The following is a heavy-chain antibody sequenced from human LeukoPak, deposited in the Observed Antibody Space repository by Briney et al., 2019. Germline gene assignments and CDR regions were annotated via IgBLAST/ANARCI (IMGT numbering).Heavy chain of an antibody. Sequence: PGGSLRLSCSASGFTFSSYEMNWVRQAPGKGLEWVSSISSSSSYIYYADSVKGRFTISRDNAKNSLYLQMNSLRAEDTAVYYCARDLGSTSCYHWGQGTLVTVSS. CDR2: ISSSSSYI. V-gene: IGHV3-21*01. D-gene: IGHD2-2*01. CDR1: GFTFSSYE. J-gene: IGHJ4*02. CDR3: ARDLGSTSCYH.